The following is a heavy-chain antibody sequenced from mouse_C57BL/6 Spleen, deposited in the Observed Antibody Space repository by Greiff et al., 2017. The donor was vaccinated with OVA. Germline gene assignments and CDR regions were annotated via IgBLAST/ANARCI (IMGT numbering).Heavy chain of an antibody. Sequence: VQLQQSGAELVKPGASVKISCKASGYAFSSYWMNWVKQRPGKGLEWIGQIYPGDGDTNYNGKFKGKATLTADKSSSTAYMQLSSLTSEDSAVYFCARPQTAQATLDYWGQGTTLTVSS. V-gene: IGHV1-80*01. CDR3: ARPQTAQATLDY. J-gene: IGHJ2*01. CDR1: GYAFSSYW. CDR2: IYPGDGDT. D-gene: IGHD3-2*02.